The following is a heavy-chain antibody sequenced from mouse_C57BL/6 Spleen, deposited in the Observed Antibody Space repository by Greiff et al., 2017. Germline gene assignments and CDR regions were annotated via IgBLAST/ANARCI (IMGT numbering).Heavy chain of an antibody. D-gene: IGHD2-3*01. CDR3: ARAYDGDYPFYYAMDY. CDR2: IRNKANGYTT. Sequence: EVKVEESGGGLVQPGGSLSLSCAASGFTFTDYYMSWVRQPPGKALEWLGFIRNKANGYTTEYSASVKGRFTISRDNSQSILYLQMNALRAEDSATYYCARAYDGDYPFYYAMDYWGQGTSVTVSS. CDR1: GFTFTDYY. V-gene: IGHV7-3*01. J-gene: IGHJ4*01.